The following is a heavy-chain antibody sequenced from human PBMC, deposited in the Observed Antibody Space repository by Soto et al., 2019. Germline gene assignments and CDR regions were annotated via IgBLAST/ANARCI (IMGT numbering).Heavy chain of an antibody. CDR1: GGTFSSYA. CDR3: ARDGTLYSSGWAYYYGQDV. Sequence: SVKVSCKASGGTFSSYAISWVRQAPGQGLEWMGGIIPIFGTANYAQKFQGRVTITADESTSTAYMELSSLRSEDTAVYYCARDGTLYSSGWAYYYGQDVWGQGTTVTVSS. D-gene: IGHD6-19*01. V-gene: IGHV1-69*13. J-gene: IGHJ6*02. CDR2: IIPIFGTA.